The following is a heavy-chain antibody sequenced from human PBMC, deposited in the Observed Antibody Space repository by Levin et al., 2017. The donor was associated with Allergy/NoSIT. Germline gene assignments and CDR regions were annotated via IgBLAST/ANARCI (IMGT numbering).Heavy chain of an antibody. CDR1: GFTFSSYW. CDR2: IKQDGSEK. Sequence: QPGGSLRLSCVASGFTFSSYWMGWVRQAPGKGLEWVASIKQDGSEKYYVDSVKGRFTISRDNAKNSLYLQMNSLRAEDTAVYYCAREDGSSSWAYYYYYYMDVWGKGTTVTVSS. D-gene: IGHD6-13*01. V-gene: IGHV3-7*04. J-gene: IGHJ6*03. CDR3: AREDGSSSWAYYYYYYMDV.